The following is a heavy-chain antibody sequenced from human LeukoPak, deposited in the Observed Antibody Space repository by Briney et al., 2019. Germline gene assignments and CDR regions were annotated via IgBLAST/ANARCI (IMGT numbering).Heavy chain of an antibody. J-gene: IGHJ6*03. CDR3: GRAGIVVVPADYYMDV. CDR1: GYTFTSYG. V-gene: IGHV1-18*01. D-gene: IGHD2-2*01. CDR2: ISAYNGNT. Sequence: ASVKVSCKASGYTFTSYGISWVRQAPGQGLEWMGWISAYNGNTNYAQKLQGRVTMTTDTSTSTAYMELRSLRSDDTAVYYCGRAGIVVVPADYYMDVWGKGTTVTVSS.